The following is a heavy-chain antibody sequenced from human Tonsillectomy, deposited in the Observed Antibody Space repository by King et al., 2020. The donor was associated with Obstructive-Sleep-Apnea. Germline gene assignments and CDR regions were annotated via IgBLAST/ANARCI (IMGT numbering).Heavy chain of an antibody. V-gene: IGHV3-30*18. CDR1: GFTFSNYA. CDR2: ISHDGSNK. J-gene: IGHJ4*02. D-gene: IGHD3-9*01. CDR3: AKSLLRDIDWFLSPFDY. Sequence: VQLVESGGGVVQPGRSLRLSCSASGFTFSNYAIHWVRQAPGKGLEWVAVISHDGSNKYYAGSVRGRFTISRDNSKNTLYLQFNGLRTEDTAVYYCAKSLLRDIDWFLSPFDYWGQGTLVTVSS.